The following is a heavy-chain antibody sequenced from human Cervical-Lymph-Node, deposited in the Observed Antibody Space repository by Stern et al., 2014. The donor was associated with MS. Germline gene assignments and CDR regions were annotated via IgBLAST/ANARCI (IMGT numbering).Heavy chain of an antibody. CDR3: ARRAGYCSRTNCYAYWYFDL. Sequence: EVQLVESGAVVKEPGAFLKISCQTSGYSFTNYWIGWVRQMPGQGLEWMGIIYPGDSDSKSGPPFLGEATHSPAKSTNTAYVQWSSLKASDTATYYCARRAGYCSRTNCYAYWYFDLWGRGTLVTVSS. CDR2: IYPGDSDS. J-gene: IGHJ2*01. CDR1: GYSFTNYW. D-gene: IGHD2-2*01. V-gene: IGHV5-51*01.